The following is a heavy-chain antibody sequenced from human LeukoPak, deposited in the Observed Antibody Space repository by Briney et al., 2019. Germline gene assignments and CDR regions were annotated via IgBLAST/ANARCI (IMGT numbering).Heavy chain of an antibody. D-gene: IGHD3-22*01. V-gene: IGHV4-30-2*01. CDR2: IYHSGST. CDR3: ARALWRSGYYGY. CDR1: GGSISSGGYY. Sequence: SETLSLTCTVSGGSISSGGYYWSWIRQPPGKGLEWIGYIYHSGSTYYNPSLKSRVTISVDRSKNQFSLKLSSVTAADTAVYYCARALWRSGYYGYWGQGTLVTVSS. J-gene: IGHJ4*02.